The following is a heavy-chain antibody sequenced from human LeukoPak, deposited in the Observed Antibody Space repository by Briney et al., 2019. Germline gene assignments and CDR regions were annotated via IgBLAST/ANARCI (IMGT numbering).Heavy chain of an antibody. CDR3: GGSYYEPNWFDP. J-gene: IGHJ5*02. Sequence: PSETLSLTCTVSGGSISSYYWSWIRQPPGKGLEWIGEINHSGSTNYNPSLKSRVTISVDTSKNQFSLKLSSVTAADTAVYYCGGSYYEPNWFDPWGQGTLVTVSS. D-gene: IGHD1-26*01. CDR1: GGSISSYY. CDR2: INHSGST. V-gene: IGHV4-34*01.